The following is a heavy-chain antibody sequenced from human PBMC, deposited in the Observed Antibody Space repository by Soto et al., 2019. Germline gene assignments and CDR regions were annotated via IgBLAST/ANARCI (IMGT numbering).Heavy chain of an antibody. CDR2: MNPNSGDR. Sequence: QVQLVQSGAEVKKPGASVKVSCKASGYTLTSYDINWVRQATGQGLEWMGWMNPNSGDRCYAQKFQGRVTMTGNTSISTAYMELRRLRYEDTAVYYCARGSWFGELGKFYYGLDVWGQGTTVTVSS. D-gene: IGHD3-10*01. V-gene: IGHV1-8*01. CDR3: ARGSWFGELGKFYYGLDV. J-gene: IGHJ6*02. CDR1: GYTLTSYD.